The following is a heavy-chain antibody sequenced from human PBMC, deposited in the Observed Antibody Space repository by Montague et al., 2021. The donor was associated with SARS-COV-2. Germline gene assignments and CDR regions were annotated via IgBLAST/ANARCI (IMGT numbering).Heavy chain of an antibody. CDR3: ARDVVVVGACFDP. Sequence: SETLSLTCSVSGVSIISSGYYWGWIRQPPGKGLEWIGNIYSSGGTYYNPSLKSRVTLSVDTSRNQFSLTLSSVTAADTAVYYCARDVVVVGACFDPWGQGTLVTVSS. CDR1: GVSIISSGYY. V-gene: IGHV4-39*07. J-gene: IGHJ5*02. CDR2: IYSSGGT. D-gene: IGHD2-15*01.